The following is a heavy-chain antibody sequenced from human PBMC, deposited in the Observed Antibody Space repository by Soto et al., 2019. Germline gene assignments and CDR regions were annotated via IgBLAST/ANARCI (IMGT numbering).Heavy chain of an antibody. Sequence: SETLSLTCTVSGGSISRSYWSWIRQPPGKGLEWIGYISYSGSTYYNPSLKSRLTISVDTSKNQFSLNLSSVTAADTAVYYCATGHDIWSGYFQSYYMDVWGKGTTVTVSS. J-gene: IGHJ6*03. V-gene: IGHV4-59*01. D-gene: IGHD3-3*01. CDR1: GGSISRSY. CDR2: ISYSGST. CDR3: ATGHDIWSGYFQSYYMDV.